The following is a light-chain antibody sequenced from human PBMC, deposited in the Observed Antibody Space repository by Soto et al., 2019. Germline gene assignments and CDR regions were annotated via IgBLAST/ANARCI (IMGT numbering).Light chain of an antibody. Sequence: EIVLMQSPGTLSLSPGERATLSCRASQSVGTSYLAWYQQKPGQAPRLLIDGASRRSTGIPDRFSGSGSGTDFSLTSSRLEPEDYAVYYCQQYGSSPLTFGGGTKVEIK. CDR2: GAS. CDR3: QQYGSSPLT. V-gene: IGKV3-20*01. CDR1: QSVGTSY. J-gene: IGKJ4*01.